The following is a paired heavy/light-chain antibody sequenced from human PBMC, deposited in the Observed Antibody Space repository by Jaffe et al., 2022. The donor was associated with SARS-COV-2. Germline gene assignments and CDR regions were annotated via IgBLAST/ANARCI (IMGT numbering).Heavy chain of an antibody. V-gene: IGHV4-39*01. CDR2: IYYTGTT. CDR3: VRHGPAHYSGLGSGWFDP. J-gene: IGHJ5*02. CDR1: GGSMNSNSYY. Sequence: QLQLQESGPGLVKPSETLSLTCNVSGGSMNSNSYYWGWIRQPPGKDLEWIGSIYYTGTTYKNPSLKSRVTISVDTSKKQFSLKVSSVTAADTALYYCVRHGPAHYSGLGSGWFDPWGQGALVTVSS. D-gene: IGHD3-10*01.
Light chain of an antibody. V-gene: IGKV3-15*01. J-gene: IGKJ1*01. Sequence: EVVMTQSPATLSVSPGERATLSCRASQSVNNNVAWYQQKPGQAPRVLIYAASTRATGVPARFSGSGSGTEFTLTISSLQSEDFAVYYCQQYNYWPLFGQGTKVEI. CDR2: AAS. CDR3: QQYNYWPL. CDR1: QSVNNN.